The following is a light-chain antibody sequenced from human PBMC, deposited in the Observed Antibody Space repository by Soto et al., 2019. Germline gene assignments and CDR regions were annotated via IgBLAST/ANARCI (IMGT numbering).Light chain of an antibody. J-gene: IGKJ1*01. CDR3: QQRTSWPTWT. CDR2: DAS. CDR1: QSVGLS. V-gene: IGKV3-11*01. Sequence: EVVLTQSPATLSLSPGGRATLSCRASQSVGLSLAWYQQKPGQAPRLLIYDASERASGIPARFSGSGSGTDFTLTISSLETEDFAVYYRQQRTSWPTWTFGQGTKVDIK.